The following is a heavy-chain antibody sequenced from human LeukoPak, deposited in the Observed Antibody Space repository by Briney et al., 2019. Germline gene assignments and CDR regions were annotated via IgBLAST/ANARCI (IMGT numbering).Heavy chain of an antibody. CDR3: AELGITMIGGV. CDR1: GFTFSSHS. Sequence: GGSLRLSCAASGFTFSSHSMNWVRQAPGKGLEWVSYISSGSSTIHYADSVKGRFTISRDNAKNSLYLQMNSLRAEDTAVYYCAELGITMIGGVWGKGTTVTISS. CDR2: ISSGSSTI. D-gene: IGHD3-10*02. V-gene: IGHV3-48*04. J-gene: IGHJ6*04.